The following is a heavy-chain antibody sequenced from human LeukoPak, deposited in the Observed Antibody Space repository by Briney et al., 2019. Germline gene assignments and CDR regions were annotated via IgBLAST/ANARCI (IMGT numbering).Heavy chain of an antibody. D-gene: IGHD3-16*01. CDR2: IYSGGST. Sequence: GGSLRRSCAAYAFTVSSKYMSWDRQAPGQGLEWVSVIYSGGSTYYADSVKGRFTISRDNSKNTLYLQMNSLRGEDTALYYCTRDGGYGSYVTPSNWYFDLWGRGTLVTVSS. V-gene: IGHV3-53*01. CDR1: AFTVSSKY. J-gene: IGHJ2*01. CDR3: TRDGGYGSYVTPSNWYFDL.